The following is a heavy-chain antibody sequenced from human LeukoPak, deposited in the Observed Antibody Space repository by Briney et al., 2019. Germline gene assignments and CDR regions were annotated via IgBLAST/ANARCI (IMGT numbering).Heavy chain of an antibody. CDR1: GYTSTSYY. CDR3: ARAPNCSGGSCLRGYFDY. J-gene: IGHJ4*02. Sequence: ASVKVSCEASGYTSTSYYMQWVRQAPGQGLEWMGIINPSGGSTSYAQKFQGRVTMTRDTSTSTVYMELRSLRSEDTAVYYCARAPNCSGGSCLRGYFDYWGQGTLVTVSS. V-gene: IGHV1-46*01. CDR2: INPSGGST. D-gene: IGHD2-15*01.